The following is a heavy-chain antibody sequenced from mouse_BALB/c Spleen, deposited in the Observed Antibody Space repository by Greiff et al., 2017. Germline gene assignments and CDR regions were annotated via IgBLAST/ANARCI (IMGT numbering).Heavy chain of an antibody. Sequence: VQLKQSGAELVKPGASVKLSCTASGFNIKDTYMHWVELRPEQGLEWIGRIDPANGNTKYAPKFQGKATITADTSSNTAYLQISSLTSEDTAVYYCAKPGYDWYFEVWGAGTTVTVSA. J-gene: IGHJ1*01. CDR3: AKPGYDWYFEV. V-gene: IGHV14-3*02. CDR2: IDPANGNT. CDR1: GFNIKDTY. D-gene: IGHD1-2*01.